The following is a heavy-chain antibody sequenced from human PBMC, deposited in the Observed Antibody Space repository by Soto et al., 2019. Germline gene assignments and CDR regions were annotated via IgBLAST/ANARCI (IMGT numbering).Heavy chain of an antibody. CDR2: INHSGST. V-gene: IGHV4-34*01. J-gene: IGHJ6*02. D-gene: IGHD3-10*01. CDR1: GGSFSGYY. CDR3: ARGWPYYGSGSYFLTLGYYYGMDV. Sequence: SETLSLTCAVYGGSFSGYYWSWIRQPPGKGLEWIGEINHSGSTNYNPSLKSRVTISVDTSKNQFSLKLSSVTAADTAVYYCARGWPYYGSGSYFLTLGYYYGMDVWGQGTTVTVSS.